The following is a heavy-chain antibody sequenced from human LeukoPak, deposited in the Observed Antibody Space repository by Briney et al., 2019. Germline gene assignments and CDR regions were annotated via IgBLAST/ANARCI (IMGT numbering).Heavy chain of an antibody. CDR3: ATPYYDSGGYYYFFAFDI. Sequence: ASVKVSCKASGYTFTGYYMHWVRQAPGQGLEWMGWINPNSGGTNYAQKFQGRVTMTRDTSISTAYMELSRLRSDDTAVYYCATPYYDSGGYYYFFAFDIWGQGTMVTVSS. CDR1: GYTFTGYY. CDR2: INPNSGGT. V-gene: IGHV1-2*02. J-gene: IGHJ3*02. D-gene: IGHD3-22*01.